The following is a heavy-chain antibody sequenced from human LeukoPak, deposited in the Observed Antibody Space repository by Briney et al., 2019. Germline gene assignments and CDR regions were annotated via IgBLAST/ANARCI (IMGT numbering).Heavy chain of an antibody. CDR3: ARDRVVVPAAFDY. Sequence: ASVKVSCMASGYTFTAYYMHWVRQAPGQGLEWMGWINPNSGGTNYAQKFQGRVTMTRDTSISTAYRELSRLRSDDTAVYYCARDRVVVPAAFDYWGQGTLVTVSS. CDR2: INPNSGGT. J-gene: IGHJ4*02. D-gene: IGHD2-2*01. V-gene: IGHV1-2*02. CDR1: GYTFTAYY.